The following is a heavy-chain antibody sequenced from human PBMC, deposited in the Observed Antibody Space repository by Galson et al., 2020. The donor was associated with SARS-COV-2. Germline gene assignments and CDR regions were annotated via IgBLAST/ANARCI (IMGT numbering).Heavy chain of an antibody. CDR1: GGSFSGYY. CDR3: ARAGVVRYFDYYYYYYGMDV. D-gene: IGHD3-9*01. J-gene: IGHJ6*02. CDR2: INHSGST. Sequence: SQASETLSLTCAVYGGSFSGYYWSWIRQPPGKGLEWIGEINHSGSTNYNPSLKSLVTISVDTSKNQFSLKLSSVTAADTAVYYCARAGVVRYFDYYYYYYGMDVWGQGTTVTVSS. V-gene: IGHV4-34*01.